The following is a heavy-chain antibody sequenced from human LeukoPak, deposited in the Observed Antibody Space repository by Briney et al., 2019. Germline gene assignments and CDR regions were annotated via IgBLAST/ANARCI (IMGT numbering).Heavy chain of an antibody. Sequence: GGSLRLSCAASGFTFSSYAMTWVRQAPGKGLEWVSSIGTHGTTTYYADSVKGRFTISRDNSKNTLYLQMNSLRAEDTAVYYCAKWRSSSWYPDYFDYWGQGTLVTVSS. CDR2: IGTHGTTT. V-gene: IGHV3-23*01. CDR3: AKWRSSSWYPDYFDY. CDR1: GFTFSSYA. J-gene: IGHJ4*02. D-gene: IGHD6-13*01.